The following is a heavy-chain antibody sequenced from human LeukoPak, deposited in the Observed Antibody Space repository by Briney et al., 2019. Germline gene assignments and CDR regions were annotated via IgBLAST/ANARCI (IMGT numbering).Heavy chain of an antibody. Sequence: GGSLRLSCAASGFTFSSYTMNWVRQAPGKGLEWVSSISVNSGHKPYADSVKGRFTISRDNAKNSLYLQMNSLGVDDTAVYYCTRGSYGDYDYWGQGSLVAVSS. CDR3: TRGSYGDYDY. J-gene: IGHJ4*02. V-gene: IGHV3-21*01. CDR1: GFTFSSYT. CDR2: ISVNSGHK. D-gene: IGHD4-17*01.